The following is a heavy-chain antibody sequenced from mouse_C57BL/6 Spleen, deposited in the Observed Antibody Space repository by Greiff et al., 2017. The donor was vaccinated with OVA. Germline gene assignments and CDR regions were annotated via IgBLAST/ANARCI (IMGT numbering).Heavy chain of an antibody. CDR2: INPNNGGT. D-gene: IGHD2-1*01. CDR1: GYTFTDYY. CDR3: AREGGNYGNYGAMDY. Sequence: EVQLQQSGPELVKPGASVKISCKASGYTFTDYYMNWVKQSHGKSLEWIGDINPNNGGTSYNQKFKGKATLTVDKSSSTAYMELRSLTSEDSAVYYCAREGGNYGNYGAMDYWGQGTSVTVSS. J-gene: IGHJ4*01. V-gene: IGHV1-26*01.